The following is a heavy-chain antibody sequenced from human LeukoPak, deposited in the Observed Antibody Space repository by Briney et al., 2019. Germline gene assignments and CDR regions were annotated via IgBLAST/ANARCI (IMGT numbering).Heavy chain of an antibody. V-gene: IGHV3-33*01. CDR1: GFTFSNYG. D-gene: IGHD2-2*01. J-gene: IGHJ3*02. CDR3: ASYCSSTSCPEADAFDI. Sequence: GRSLRLSCAASGFTFSNYGMHWVRQASGKGLEWVAVIWYDGSNKYYADSVKGRFTISRDNSKNTLYLQMNSLRAEDTAAYYCASYCSSTSCPEADAFDIWGQGTMVTVSS. CDR2: IWYDGSNK.